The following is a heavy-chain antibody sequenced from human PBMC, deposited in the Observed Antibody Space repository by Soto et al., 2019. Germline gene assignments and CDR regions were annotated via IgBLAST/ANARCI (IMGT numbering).Heavy chain of an antibody. Sequence: PGGSLRLSCAASGFTFSSYAMHWVRQAPGKGLEWVAVISYDGSNKYYADSVKGRFTISRDNSKNTLYLQMNSLRAEDTAVYYCARAFYDSSGYSNFDYWGQGTLVTVSS. D-gene: IGHD3-22*01. V-gene: IGHV3-30-3*01. J-gene: IGHJ4*02. CDR2: ISYDGSNK. CDR3: ARAFYDSSGYSNFDY. CDR1: GFTFSSYA.